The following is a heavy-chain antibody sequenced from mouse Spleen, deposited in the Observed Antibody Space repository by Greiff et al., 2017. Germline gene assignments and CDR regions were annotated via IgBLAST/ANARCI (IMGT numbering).Heavy chain of an antibody. J-gene: IGHJ2*01. CDR3: DGSSPGY. D-gene: IGHD1-1*01. Sequence: EVKLVESGAELVKPGASVKLSCTASGFNIKDTYMHWVKQRPEQGLEWIGRIDPANGNTKYDPKFQGKATITADTSSNTAYLQLSSLTSEDTAVYYCDGSSPGYWGQGTTLTVSS. CDR2: IDPANGNT. V-gene: IGHV14-3*02. CDR1: GFNIKDTY.